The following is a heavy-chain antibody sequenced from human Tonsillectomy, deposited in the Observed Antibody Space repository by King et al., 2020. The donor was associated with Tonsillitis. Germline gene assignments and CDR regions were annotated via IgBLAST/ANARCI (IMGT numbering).Heavy chain of an antibody. J-gene: IGHJ4*02. D-gene: IGHD1/OR15-1a*01. CDR3: ARDRAGTKATFDY. CDR2: IKQDGSEM. V-gene: IGHV3-7*03. CDR1: GFTFNDYW. Sequence: VQLVESGGGLVQPGGSLRLSCAASGFTFNDYWMSWVRQAPGKGLEWVANIKQDGSEMYYLGSVKGRFTISRDNAKNSLYLQMNSLRAEDTAVYYCARDRAGTKATFDYWGQGTLVTVSS.